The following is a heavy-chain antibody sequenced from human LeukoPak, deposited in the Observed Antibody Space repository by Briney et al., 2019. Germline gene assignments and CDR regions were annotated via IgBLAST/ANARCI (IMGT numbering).Heavy chain of an antibody. D-gene: IGHD3-10*01. Sequence: GGSVRLSCAASGFTFSNYGMHWVRQAPGKGLEWVAVIWYDVSNKYYADSVKGRFTISRDNSKNTLYLQMNSLRAEDTAVYYCARDLGLYSPPNYYYYYMDVWGKGTTVTVSS. CDR2: IWYDVSNK. CDR3: ARDLGLYSPPNYYYYYMDV. V-gene: IGHV3-33*01. CDR1: GFTFSNYG. J-gene: IGHJ6*03.